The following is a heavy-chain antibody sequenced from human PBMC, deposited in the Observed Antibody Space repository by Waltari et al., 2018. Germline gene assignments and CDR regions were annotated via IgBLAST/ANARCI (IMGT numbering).Heavy chain of an antibody. CDR1: GFPLRSYS. D-gene: IGHD3-9*01. Sequence: EVQLVESGGGLVKPGGSLRLSCAASGFPLRSYSMNWVSQAPGKGLEWVSSISSSISYIYYADSVKGRFTISRDNAKNSLYLQMNSLRAEDTAVYYCARRYDILTGCFDYWGQGTLVTVSS. CDR3: ARRYDILTGCFDY. J-gene: IGHJ4*02. CDR2: ISSSISYI. V-gene: IGHV3-21*01.